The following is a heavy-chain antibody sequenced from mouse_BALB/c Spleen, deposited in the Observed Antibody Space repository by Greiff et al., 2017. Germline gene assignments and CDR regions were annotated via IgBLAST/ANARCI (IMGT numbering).Heavy chain of an antibody. CDR3: ARETGTLCAY. CDR2: INPSTGYT. V-gene: IGHV1-7*01. CDR1: GYTFTSYW. J-gene: IGHJ3*01. D-gene: IGHD4-1*01. Sequence: VQLQQSGAELAKPGASVKMSCKASGYTFTSYWMHWVKQRPGQGLEWIGYINPSTGYTEYKQKFKDKATLTADKSSSTAYMQLSSLTSEDSAVYYCARETGTLCAYWGQGTLVTVSA.